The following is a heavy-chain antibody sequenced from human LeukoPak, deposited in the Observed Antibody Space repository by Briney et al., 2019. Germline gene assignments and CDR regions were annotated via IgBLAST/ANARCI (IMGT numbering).Heavy chain of an antibody. CDR1: GFTFSSYA. Sequence: PGGSLRLSCAASGFTFSSYAMSWVRQAPGKGLEWVAVIWYDGSNKYYADSVKGRFTISRDNSKNTLYLQMNSLGAEDTAVYYCARGIAVAMWEPSGFGYWGQGTLVTVSS. CDR3: ARGIAVAMWEPSGFGY. J-gene: IGHJ4*02. V-gene: IGHV3-33*08. CDR2: IWYDGSNK. D-gene: IGHD6-19*01.